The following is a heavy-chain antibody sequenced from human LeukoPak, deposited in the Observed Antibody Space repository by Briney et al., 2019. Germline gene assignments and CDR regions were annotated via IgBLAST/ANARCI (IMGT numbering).Heavy chain of an antibody. D-gene: IGHD3-3*01. CDR2: IIPIFGTA. V-gene: IGHV1-69*13. Sequence: ASVKVSCKASGGTFSSYAISWVRQAPGQGLEWMGGIIPIFGTANYAQKFQGRVTITADESTSTAYMELSSLRSEDTAVYYCAGGGEYDFWSGYYEGALDYWGQGTLVTVSS. CDR3: AGGGEYDFWSGYYEGALDY. CDR1: GGTFSSYA. J-gene: IGHJ4*02.